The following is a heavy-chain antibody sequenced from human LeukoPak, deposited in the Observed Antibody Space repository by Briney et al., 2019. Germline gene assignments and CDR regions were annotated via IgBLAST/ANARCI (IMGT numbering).Heavy chain of an antibody. V-gene: IGHV5-51*01. CDR3: ARGPYAYTSSATLGSYNWFDP. CDR1: GYSFPNYW. Sequence: RGESLQISCKGSGYSFPNYWIGWVRPMPGKGLEWMGIIYPGDSHTRYSPSFQDQVTISVDKSISTAYLQWSSLKASDTAMYYCARGPYAYTSSATLGSYNWFDPWGQGSLVTVSS. J-gene: IGHJ5*02. CDR2: IYPGDSHT. D-gene: IGHD2-2*02.